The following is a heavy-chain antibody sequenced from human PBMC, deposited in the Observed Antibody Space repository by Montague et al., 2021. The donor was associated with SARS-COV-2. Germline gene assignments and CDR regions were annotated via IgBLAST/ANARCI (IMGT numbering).Heavy chain of an antibody. Sequence: SETLSLTCTVSGGSFSGYYWTWMRQPPGKGLEWLGQIYYTGSTKYNPSLKSRVTISIDTAKNQFSLKLRSVTAADTAVYFCARAQTSCISANCVNYFDYWGQGALVTVSS. CDR3: ARAQTSCISANCVNYFDY. CDR2: IYYTGST. J-gene: IGHJ4*02. CDR1: GGSFSGYY. D-gene: IGHD2-2*01. V-gene: IGHV4-59*01.